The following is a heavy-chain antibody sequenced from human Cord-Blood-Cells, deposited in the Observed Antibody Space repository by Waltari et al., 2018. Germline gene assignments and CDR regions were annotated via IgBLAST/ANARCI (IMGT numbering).Heavy chain of an antibody. CDR1: GFTFSGSA. CDR2: IRSKANSYAT. V-gene: IGHV3-73*02. Sequence: EVQLVESGGGLVQPGGSLKLSCAASGFTFSGSAMHWVRQASGKGLEWVGLIRSKANSYATAYAASVKGRFTISRDDSKNTAYLQMNSLKTEDTAVYYCTGESTSLYGMDVWGQGTTVTVSS. CDR3: TGESTSLYGMDV. D-gene: IGHD2-2*01. J-gene: IGHJ6*02.